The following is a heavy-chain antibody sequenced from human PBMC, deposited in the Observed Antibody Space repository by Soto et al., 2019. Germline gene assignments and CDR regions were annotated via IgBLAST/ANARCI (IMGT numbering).Heavy chain of an antibody. J-gene: IGHJ4*02. CDR3: ARDLLDTTVDYYFDY. V-gene: IGHV4-30-4*01. CDR2: IYHSGSS. D-gene: IGHD3-3*01. Sequence: QVQLQESGPGLVKPSQTLSLTCTVSGGSISSGTYYWSWLRQPPGKGLGWIGYIYHSGSSQYNPSLRSRVAISIDTSKNQFTLELRSVTAADTAVYYCARDLLDTTVDYYFDYWGPGRLVTVSS. CDR1: GGSISSGTYY.